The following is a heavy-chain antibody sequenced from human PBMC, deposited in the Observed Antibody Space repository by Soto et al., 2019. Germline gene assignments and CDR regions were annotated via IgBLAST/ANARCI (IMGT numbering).Heavy chain of an antibody. CDR3: ARDPTPVTMIERNSGYFDY. CDR1: GFTFSSYA. V-gene: IGHV3-30-3*01. J-gene: IGHJ4*02. D-gene: IGHD3-22*01. Sequence: PGGSLRLSCAASGFTFSSYAMHWVRQAPGKGLEWVAVISYDGSNKYYADSVKGRFTISRDNSKNTLYLQMNSLRAEDTAVYYCARDPTPVTMIERNSGYFDYWGQGTLVTVSS. CDR2: ISYDGSNK.